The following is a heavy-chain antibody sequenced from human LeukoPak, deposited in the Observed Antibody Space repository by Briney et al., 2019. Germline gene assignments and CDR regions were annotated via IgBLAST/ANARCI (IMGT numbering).Heavy chain of an antibody. D-gene: IGHD6-19*01. J-gene: IGHJ5*02. Sequence: SETLSLTCTVSGGSISSGSYYWGWIRQPPGKGLEWIGSIYYSGSTYYNPSLKSRVTISVDTSKNQFSLKLSSVTAADTAVYYCARHGGYSSGWSLNNWFDPWGQGTLVTVSS. CDR3: ARHGGYSSGWSLNNWFDP. CDR2: IYYSGST. V-gene: IGHV4-39*01. CDR1: GGSISSGSYY.